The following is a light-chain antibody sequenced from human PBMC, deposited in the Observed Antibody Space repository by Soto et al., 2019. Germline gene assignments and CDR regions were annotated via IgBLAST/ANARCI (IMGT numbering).Light chain of an antibody. Sequence: DIQMTQSPSTLSASVGDRVTITCRASQNINIWLAWYQQKPGKAPNLLIYDASSLQTGVPSRFSGSGSGTQFTLTISSLQPDDFATYYCQLYNTYWTFGQGTKVDIK. CDR1: QNINIW. J-gene: IGKJ1*01. CDR2: DAS. CDR3: QLYNTYWT. V-gene: IGKV1-5*01.